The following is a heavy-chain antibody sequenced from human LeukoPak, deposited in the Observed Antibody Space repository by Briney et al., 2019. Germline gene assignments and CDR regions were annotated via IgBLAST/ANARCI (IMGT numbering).Heavy chain of an antibody. J-gene: IGHJ4*02. V-gene: IGHV4-59*08. D-gene: IGHD1-1*01. CDR2: IYYSGST. CDR1: GGSISSYY. Sequence: PSETLSLTCTVSGGSISSYYWSWIRQPPGKGLEWIGYIYYSGSTNYNPSLKSRVTISVDTSKNQFSLKLSSVTAADTAVYYCARQGTNNWNDNFDYWGQGTLVTVSS. CDR3: ARQGTNNWNDNFDY.